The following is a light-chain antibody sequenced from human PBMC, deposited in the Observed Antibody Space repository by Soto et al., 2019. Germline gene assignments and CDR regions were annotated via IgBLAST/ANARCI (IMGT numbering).Light chain of an antibody. CDR1: SGHSSYA. J-gene: IGLJ3*02. V-gene: IGLV4-69*01. CDR2: LNSDGSH. Sequence: QPVLTQSPSASASLAASVKLTCTLSSGHSSYAIAWHQQQPEKGPRYLMKLNSDGSHSKGDGIPDRFSGSSSGAERYLTISSLQSEDEADYYCQTWGTGIWVFGGGTKVTVL. CDR3: QTWGTGIWV.